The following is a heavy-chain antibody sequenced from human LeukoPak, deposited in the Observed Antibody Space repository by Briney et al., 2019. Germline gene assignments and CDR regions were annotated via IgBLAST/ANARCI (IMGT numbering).Heavy chain of an antibody. CDR2: INHSGST. CDR1: GGSFSGYY. J-gene: IGHJ4*02. Sequence: PSETLSLTCAVYGGSFSGYYWSWIRQPPGKGLEWIGEINHSGSTNYNPSPKSRVTISVDTSKNQFSLKLSSVTAADTAVYYCARQRQPIVVVVAAKGFDYWGQGTLVTVSS. V-gene: IGHV4-34*01. D-gene: IGHD2-15*01. CDR3: ARQRQPIVVVVAAKGFDY.